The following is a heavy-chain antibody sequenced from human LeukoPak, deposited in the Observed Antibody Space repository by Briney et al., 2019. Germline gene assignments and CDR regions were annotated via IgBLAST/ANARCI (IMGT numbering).Heavy chain of an antibody. CDR3: ARDIRASSWYFDY. J-gene: IGHJ4*02. V-gene: IGHV1-8*01. D-gene: IGHD6-13*01. CDR2: MNPNSGNT. Sequence: ASVKVSCKASGYTFTSYDINWVRQATGQGLEWMGWMNPNSGNTGYAQKFQGRVTMTRDTSTSTVYMELSSLRSEDTAVYYCARDIRASSWYFDYWGQGTLVTVSS. CDR1: GYTFTSYD.